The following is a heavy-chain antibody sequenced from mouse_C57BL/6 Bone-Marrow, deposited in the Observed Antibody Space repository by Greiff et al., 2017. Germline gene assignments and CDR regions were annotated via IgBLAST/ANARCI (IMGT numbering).Heavy chain of an antibody. CDR2: IHPNSGST. J-gene: IGHJ2*01. D-gene: IGHD1-1*01. CDR1: GYTFTDYN. Sequence: VQLQQSGPELVKPGASVKIPCKASGYTFTDYNMDWVKQRPGQGLEWIGMIHPNSGSTNYNEKFKSKATLTVDKSSSTAYMQLSSLTSEDSAVYYCARSYGSFLNFDYWGQGTTLTVSS. V-gene: IGHV1-64*01. CDR3: ARSYGSFLNFDY.